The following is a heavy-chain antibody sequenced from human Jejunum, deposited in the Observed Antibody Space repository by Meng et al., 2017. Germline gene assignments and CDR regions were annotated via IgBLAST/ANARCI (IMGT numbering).Heavy chain of an antibody. J-gene: IGHJ5*02. V-gene: IGHV3-7*01. CDR3: ARGGFGWFDP. D-gene: IGHD2-15*01. CDR1: GFTFSSYW. CDR2: IKQDGSDK. Sequence: GGSLRLSCAASGFTFSSYWMSWVRQAPGKGLEWVANIKQDGSDKYYVDSVKGRFSISRDNAKNSHYLQMNSLRAEDTAVYYCARGGFGWFDPWGHGTLVTVSS.